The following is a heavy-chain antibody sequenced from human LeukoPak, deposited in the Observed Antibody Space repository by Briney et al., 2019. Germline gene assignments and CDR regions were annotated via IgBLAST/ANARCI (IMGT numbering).Heavy chain of an antibody. J-gene: IGHJ4*02. CDR3: SKRGVVIRGLLVIGLHTEAYEFDS. D-gene: IGHD3-10*01. CDR2: IRNAGGGP. Sequence: GGSLRLSCVVSRMKLSNYGMSWVRQAPRKGLEWVSGIRNAGGGPKYADSVKGRFTISRDNPKNTLPLQLNSLRAEDTAVYSCSKRGVVIRGLLVIGLHTEAYEFDSWGQGILVTVSS. V-gene: IGHV3-23*01. CDR1: RMKLSNYG.